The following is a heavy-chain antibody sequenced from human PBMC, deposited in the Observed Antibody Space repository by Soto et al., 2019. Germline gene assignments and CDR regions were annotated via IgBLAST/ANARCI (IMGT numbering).Heavy chain of an antibody. D-gene: IGHD6-6*01. CDR3: ASLYSSPSASPSYYYYNGMEV. J-gene: IGHJ6*02. CDR1: GYSFTSYW. V-gene: IGHV5-10-1*01. CDR2: IDPSDSYT. Sequence: PGESLKISCKGSGYSFTSYWISWVRQMPGKGLEWMGRIDPSDSYTNYSPSFQGHVTISADKSISTAYLQWSSLKASDTAMYYCASLYSSPSASPSYYYYNGMEVWGQGTTVTVSS.